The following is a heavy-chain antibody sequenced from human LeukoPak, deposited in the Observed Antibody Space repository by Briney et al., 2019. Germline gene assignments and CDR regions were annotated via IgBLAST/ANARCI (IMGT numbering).Heavy chain of an antibody. V-gene: IGHV1-46*04. D-gene: IGHD3-22*01. CDR2: INPSRGTT. J-gene: IGHJ3*02. CDR1: GFTFTNYY. Sequence: ASVRVSCKTSGFTFTNYYMHWVRQAPGQGLEWMGMINPSRGTTTYAQKLQGRVTMTSDTSTSTLHMELNSLRSDDTAIYYCARESYYDPSDAFDIWGQGTMVTVSS. CDR3: ARESYYDPSDAFDI.